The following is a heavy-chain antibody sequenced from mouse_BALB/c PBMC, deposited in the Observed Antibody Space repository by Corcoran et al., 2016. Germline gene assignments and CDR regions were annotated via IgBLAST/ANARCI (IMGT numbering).Heavy chain of an antibody. V-gene: IGHV1S136*01. Sequence: EVQLQQSGPELVQPGASVKMSCKASGYTFTSYDMHWVKQRPGPGLEWIGYINPYNDVTKYNEKFKGKATLTSDKSSSTAYMELSSLTSEESAVYYCERNYYGSIYFFAYWGQGTLVTVSA. D-gene: IGHD1-1*01. CDR3: ERNYYGSIYFFAY. CDR1: GYTFTSYD. CDR2: INPYNDVT. J-gene: IGHJ3*01.